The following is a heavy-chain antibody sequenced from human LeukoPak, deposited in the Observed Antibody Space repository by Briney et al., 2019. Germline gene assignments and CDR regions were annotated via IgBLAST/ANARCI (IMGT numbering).Heavy chain of an antibody. CDR2: ISSSSYI. J-gene: IGHJ4*02. CDR1: GFTFSSYS. Sequence: GGSLRLSCAASGFTFSSYSMNWVRQAPGKGLEWVSSISSSSYIYYADSVKGRFTISRDNAKNSLYLQMNSLRAEDTAVYYCARDAYCTNGVCYTRFDYWGQGTLVTVSS. D-gene: IGHD2-8*01. V-gene: IGHV3-21*01. CDR3: ARDAYCTNGVCYTRFDY.